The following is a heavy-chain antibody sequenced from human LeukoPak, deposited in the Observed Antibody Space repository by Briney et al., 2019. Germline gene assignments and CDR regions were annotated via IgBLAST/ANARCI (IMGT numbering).Heavy chain of an antibody. CDR1: GFTFDDYG. D-gene: IGHD4-17*01. J-gene: IGHJ5*02. V-gene: IGHV3-20*04. Sequence: PGGSLRLSCAASGFTFDDYGMSWVRQAPGKGLEWVSGINWSGGSTGYADSVKGRFTISRDNAKNSLYLQMNSLRTEDTAVYYCARDPRLRLKRSGWFDPWGQGTLVTVSS. CDR2: INWSGGST. CDR3: ARDPRLRLKRSGWFDP.